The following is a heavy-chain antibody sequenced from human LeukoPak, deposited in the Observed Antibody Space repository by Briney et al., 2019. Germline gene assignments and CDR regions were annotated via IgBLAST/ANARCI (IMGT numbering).Heavy chain of an antibody. Sequence: PGGSLGLSCAASGFTFSSYSMNWVRQAPGKGLEWVAFIRYDGSNKYYADSVKGRFTISRDNSKNTLYLQMNSLRAEDTAVYYCAKDYGDYLFGGAYYFDYWGQGTLVTVSS. J-gene: IGHJ4*02. CDR3: AKDYGDYLFGGAYYFDY. CDR2: IRYDGSNK. CDR1: GFTFSSYS. D-gene: IGHD4-17*01. V-gene: IGHV3-30*02.